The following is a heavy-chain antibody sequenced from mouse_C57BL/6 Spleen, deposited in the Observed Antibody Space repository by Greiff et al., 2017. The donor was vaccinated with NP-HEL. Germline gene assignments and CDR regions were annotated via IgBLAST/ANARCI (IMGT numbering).Heavy chain of an antibody. Sequence: VQLQQSGPVLVKPGASVKMSCKASGYTFTDYYMNWVKQSHGKSLEWIGVINPYNGGTSYNQKFKGKATLTVDKSSSTAYMELNSLTSEDSAVYYCARGGDYYGSSYVAYWGQGTLVTVSA. V-gene: IGHV1-19*01. CDR1: GYTFTDYY. CDR3: ARGGDYYGSSYVAY. D-gene: IGHD1-1*01. J-gene: IGHJ3*01. CDR2: INPYNGGT.